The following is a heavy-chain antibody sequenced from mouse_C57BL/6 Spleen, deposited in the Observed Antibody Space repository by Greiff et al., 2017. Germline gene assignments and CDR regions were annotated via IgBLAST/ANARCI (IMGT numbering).Heavy chain of an antibody. V-gene: IGHV14-4*01. CDR2: IDPENGDT. CDR1: GFNIKDDY. Sequence: VQLQQSGAELVRPGASVKLSCTASGFNIKDDYMHWVKQRPEQGLEWIGWIDPENGDTEYASKFQGKATITADTSSNAAYLQLSSLTSEDTAVYYGTPYYLYAMEYWGQGTSVTVSS. J-gene: IGHJ4*01. D-gene: IGHD1-1*01. CDR3: TPYYLYAMEY.